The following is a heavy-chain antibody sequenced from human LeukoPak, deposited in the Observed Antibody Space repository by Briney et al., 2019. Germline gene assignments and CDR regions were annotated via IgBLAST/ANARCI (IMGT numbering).Heavy chain of an antibody. CDR2: IYHSGST. Sequence: SETLSLTCTVSGYSISSGYYWGWIRQPPGKGLEWIGSIYHSGSTYYNPSLKSRVTISVDTSKNQFSLKLSSVTAADTAVYYCARGRITMVRGVTPYYYYGMDVWGQGTTVTVSS. CDR1: GYSISSGYY. CDR3: ARGRITMVRGVTPYYYYGMDV. J-gene: IGHJ6*02. D-gene: IGHD3-10*01. V-gene: IGHV4-38-2*02.